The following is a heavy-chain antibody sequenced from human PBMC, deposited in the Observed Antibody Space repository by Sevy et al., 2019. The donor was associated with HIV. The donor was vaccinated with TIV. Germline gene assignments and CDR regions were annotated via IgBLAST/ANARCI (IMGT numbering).Heavy chain of an antibody. CDR2: IKEDGSGR. J-gene: IGHJ4*02. CDR3: ARLYSSSSGRGLDN. D-gene: IGHD6-6*01. V-gene: IGHV3-7*04. Sequence: GGSLRLSCAASGFTFGSYWMTWVRQAPGNGLEWVANIKEDGSGRFYVDSVRGRFTVSRDNAKKTLYLQMNNLRGEDTALYYCARLYSSSSGRGLDNWGQGAVVTVSS. CDR1: GFTFGSYW.